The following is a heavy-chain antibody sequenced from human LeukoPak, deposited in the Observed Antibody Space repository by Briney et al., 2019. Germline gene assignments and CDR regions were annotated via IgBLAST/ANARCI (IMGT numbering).Heavy chain of an antibody. D-gene: IGHD3-10*02. Sequence: GGSLRLSCAASGFTFSSYSMNWVRQAPGKGLEWVSSISSNSSYIYYADSVKGRFTISRDNAKNSLYLQMNSLRAEDTAVYYCARDTKFSGAFDYWGQGTLVTVSS. CDR3: ARDTKFSGAFDY. J-gene: IGHJ4*02. CDR2: ISSNSSYI. CDR1: GFTFSSYS. V-gene: IGHV3-21*01.